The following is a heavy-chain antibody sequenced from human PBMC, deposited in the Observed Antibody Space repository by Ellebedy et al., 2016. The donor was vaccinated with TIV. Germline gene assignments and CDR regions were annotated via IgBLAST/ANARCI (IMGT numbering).Heavy chain of an antibody. J-gene: IGHJ4*02. V-gene: IGHV3-30-3*01. Sequence: GESLKISXAASGFTFSSYAMHWVRQAPGKGLEWVAVISYDGSNKYYADSVKGRFTISRDNSKNTLYLQMNSLRAEDTAVYYCAKVLRAAAGPWDYWGQGTLVTVSS. CDR1: GFTFSSYA. CDR2: ISYDGSNK. D-gene: IGHD6-13*01. CDR3: AKVLRAAAGPWDY.